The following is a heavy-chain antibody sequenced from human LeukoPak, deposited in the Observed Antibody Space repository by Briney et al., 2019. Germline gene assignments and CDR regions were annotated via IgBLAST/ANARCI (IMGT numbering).Heavy chain of an antibody. Sequence: RGSLRHSSAAPGFTFTNYAMTWVRHAPGKGLEWGALIINSGSTTYYADSVKGRFTISRDNSETTLRLQMNSLRADKTATYYCAKGVPLSGRTTHFDYWGQGTLVIVSS. CDR1: GFTFTNYA. CDR2: IINSGSTT. D-gene: IGHD3-3*01. J-gene: IGHJ4*02. V-gene: IGHV3-23*05. CDR3: AKGVPLSGRTTHFDY.